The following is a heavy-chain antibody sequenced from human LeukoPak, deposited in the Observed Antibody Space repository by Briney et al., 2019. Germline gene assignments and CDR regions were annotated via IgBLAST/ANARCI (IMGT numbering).Heavy chain of an antibody. CDR2: VSVSGDNT. V-gene: IGHV3-23*01. CDR1: GFTFSSYA. D-gene: IGHD2-21*01. Sequence: GGSLRLSCAASGFTFSSYAMSWVRQAPGKGLEWVSAVSVSGDNTYYADSVKGRFTISRDNSKNTLYLQMNSLRAEDTAVYYCAKVRASGYYYNYMDVWGKGTTVTVSS. J-gene: IGHJ6*03. CDR3: AKVRASGYYYNYMDV.